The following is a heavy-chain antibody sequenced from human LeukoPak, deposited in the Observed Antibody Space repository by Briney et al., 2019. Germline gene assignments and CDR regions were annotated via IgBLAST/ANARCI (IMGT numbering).Heavy chain of an antibody. V-gene: IGHV4-59*01. J-gene: IGHJ4*02. D-gene: IGHD6-13*01. CDR1: GGSISSYY. CDR3: ARAGAAAALGRFDN. Sequence: SETLSLTCTVSGGSISSYYWSWIRQPPGKGLEWIGDIYYSGSTNYNPSLKSRVTISVDTSKNQFSLKLSSVTAADTAVYYCARAGAAAALGRFDNWGQGILVTVSS. CDR2: IYYSGST.